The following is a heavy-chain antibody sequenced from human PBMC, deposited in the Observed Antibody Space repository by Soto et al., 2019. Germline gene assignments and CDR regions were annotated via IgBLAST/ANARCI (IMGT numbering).Heavy chain of an antibody. V-gene: IGHV4-39*01. CDR2: IYYSGST. D-gene: IGHD6-6*01. CDR1: GGSISSSSYY. CDR3: ARGVNSSIAARNWFDP. J-gene: IGHJ5*02. Sequence: SETLSLTCTVSGGSISSSSYYWGWIRQPPGKGLEWIGSIYYSGSTYYNPSLKSRVTISVDTSKNQFSLKLSSVTAADTAVYYCARGVNSSIAARNWFDPWGQGTLVTVS.